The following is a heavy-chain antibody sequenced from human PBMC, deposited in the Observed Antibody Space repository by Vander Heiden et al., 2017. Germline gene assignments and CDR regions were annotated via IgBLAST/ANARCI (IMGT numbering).Heavy chain of an antibody. CDR2: IKSKTDGGTT. D-gene: IGHD6-13*01. J-gene: IGHJ6*02. CDR1: GFTFSNAW. CDR3: TTLEESSPDSGMDV. V-gene: IGHV3-15*01. Sequence: EVQLVESGGGLVKPGGSLRLSCAASGFTFSNAWRSWVRQAPGKGLEWVGRIKSKTDGGTTDYAAPVKGRFTISRDDSKNTLYLQMNSLKTEDTAVYYCTTLEESSPDSGMDVWGQGTTVTVSS.